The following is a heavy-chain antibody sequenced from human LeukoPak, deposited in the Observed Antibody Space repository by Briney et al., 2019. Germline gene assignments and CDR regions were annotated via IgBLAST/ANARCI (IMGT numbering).Heavy chain of an antibody. CDR2: IYYSGST. CDR3: ARHSLPDYDFWRSPFAFDI. CDR1: GGSISSSSYY. Sequence: PSETLSLTCTVSGGSISSSSYYWGWIRQPPGKGLEWIGSIYYSGSTYYNPSVKSRVTISVDTSKTQFSLKLRSVTAADTAVYYCARHSLPDYDFWRSPFAFDIWGQGTMVTVSS. J-gene: IGHJ3*02. D-gene: IGHD3-3*01. V-gene: IGHV4-39*01.